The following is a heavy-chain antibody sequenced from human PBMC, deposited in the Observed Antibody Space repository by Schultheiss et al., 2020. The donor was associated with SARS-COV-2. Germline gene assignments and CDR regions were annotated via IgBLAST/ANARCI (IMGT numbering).Heavy chain of an antibody. J-gene: IGHJ4*02. D-gene: IGHD6-13*01. Sequence: SETLSLTCTVSGYSISSGYYWGWIRQPPGKGLEWIGSIYHSGSTYYNPSLKSRVTISVDTSKNQFSLKLSSVTAADTAVYYCARGKYSSSWYGKRGSFDYWGQGTLVTVSS. CDR2: IYHSGST. CDR1: GYSISSGYY. CDR3: ARGKYSSSWYGKRGSFDY. V-gene: IGHV4-38-2*02.